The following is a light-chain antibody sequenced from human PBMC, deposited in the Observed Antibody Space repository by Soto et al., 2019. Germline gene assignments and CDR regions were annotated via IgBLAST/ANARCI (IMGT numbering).Light chain of an antibody. CDR1: SXDFDIYKY. V-gene: IGLV2-14*01. J-gene: IGLJ1*01. CDR3: CSYTSSINYV. Sequence: QSALTQPASVSGSPGQSITISCTGTSXDFDIYKYVSWYQQHPGKAPKLMIYQVTNRPSGVSNRFSGSTSGNTASLTISGLQAEDEADYYCCSYTSSINYVFGTGTKLTVL. CDR2: QVT.